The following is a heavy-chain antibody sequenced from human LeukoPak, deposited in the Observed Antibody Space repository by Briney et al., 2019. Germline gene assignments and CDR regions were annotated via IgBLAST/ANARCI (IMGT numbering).Heavy chain of an antibody. Sequence: GGSLRLSCAASGFTFSGYAVHWVRQAPGKGLESVSAISSNGGSTYYANFVKGRFTISRDNSKNTLYLQMGSLRAEDMAVYYCARPKGSDFWSGYAFDIWGQGTMVTVSS. CDR2: ISSNGGST. CDR3: ARPKGSDFWSGYAFDI. V-gene: IGHV3-64*01. CDR1: GFTFSGYA. D-gene: IGHD3-3*01. J-gene: IGHJ3*02.